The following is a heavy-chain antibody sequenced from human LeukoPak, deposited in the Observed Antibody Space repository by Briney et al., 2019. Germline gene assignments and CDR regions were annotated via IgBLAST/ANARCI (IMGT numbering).Heavy chain of an antibody. CDR2: INPSGGST. CDR1: GYIFTSYF. Sequence: ASVKVSCKASGYIFTSYFMHWVRQAPGQGLEWVGIINPSGGSTSYAQKFQGRVTMTRDTSTSTVYMELSSLRSEDTAVYYCARVGGDYDILTGYYYYYGMDVWGQGTTVTVSS. V-gene: IGHV1-46*01. D-gene: IGHD3-9*01. CDR3: ARVGGDYDILTGYYYYYGMDV. J-gene: IGHJ6*02.